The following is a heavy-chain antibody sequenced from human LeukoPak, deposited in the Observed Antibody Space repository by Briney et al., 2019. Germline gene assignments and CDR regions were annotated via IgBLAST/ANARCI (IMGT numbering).Heavy chain of an antibody. Sequence: SETLSLTCTVSGGSISSSSYYWSWIRQPPGKGLEWIGEINHSGSTNYNPSLKSRVTISVDTSKNQFSLKLSSVTAADTAVYYCARGYSNYVYWGQGTLVTVSS. CDR3: ARGYSNYVY. CDR2: INHSGST. CDR1: GGSISSSSYY. J-gene: IGHJ4*02. D-gene: IGHD4-11*01. V-gene: IGHV4-39*07.